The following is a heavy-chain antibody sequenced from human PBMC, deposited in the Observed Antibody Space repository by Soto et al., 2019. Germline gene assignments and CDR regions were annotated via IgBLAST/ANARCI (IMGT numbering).Heavy chain of an antibody. CDR1: GFTFSSYA. J-gene: IGHJ4*02. CDR2: ISGSGGST. CDR3: ARDLCGPSGADY. Sequence: EVQLLESGGGLVQPGGSLRLSCAASGFTFSSYAMSWVRQAPGKGLEWVSAISGSGGSTYYADSVKGRFTIARDNSKNTLYLQMNSLRAEDTAVYYWARDLCGPSGADYWGQGTLVTVSS. D-gene: IGHD1-26*01. V-gene: IGHV3-23*01.